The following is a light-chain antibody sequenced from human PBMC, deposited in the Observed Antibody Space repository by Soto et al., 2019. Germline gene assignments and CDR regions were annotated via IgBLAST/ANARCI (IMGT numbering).Light chain of an antibody. J-gene: IGLJ1*01. Sequence: QSVLTQPAPVSGSPGQSITISCAGTSSDIGGSNYVSWYQQHPGKAPKLMIYGVSNRPSGVSNRFSGSKSGNTASLTISGLQAEDEADYFCYSSRSSSSTFYVFGTGTKLTVL. CDR3: YSSRSSSSTFYV. V-gene: IGLV2-14*03. CDR1: SSDIGGSNY. CDR2: GVS.